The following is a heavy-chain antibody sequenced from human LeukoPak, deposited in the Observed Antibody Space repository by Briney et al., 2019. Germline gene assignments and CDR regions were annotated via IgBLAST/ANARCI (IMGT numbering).Heavy chain of an antibody. D-gene: IGHD6-6*01. J-gene: IGHJ4*02. CDR3: ASRSRPTHTFDY. V-gene: IGHV3-7*01. Sequence: GGSLRLSCGASGFTFRSYWMSWVRQAPGKGLEWVANIKQDGSEEYYVDSVKGRFTISRDNAKNSLHLQMNSLRAEDTAVYYCASRSRPTHTFDYWGQGTLVTVSS. CDR2: IKQDGSEE. CDR1: GFTFRSYW.